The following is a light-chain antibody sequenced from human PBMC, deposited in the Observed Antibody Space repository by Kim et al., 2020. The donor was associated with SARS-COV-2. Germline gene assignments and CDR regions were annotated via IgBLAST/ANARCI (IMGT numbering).Light chain of an antibody. CDR3: QSYDSSLSGPV. Sequence: VTLTCTGSRSNLGAGYDVHWYKQIPGTAPKLLIYGNSNRPSGVPDRFSGSKSGTSASLAITGLQAEDEADYYCQSYDSSLSGPVFGGGTQLTVL. CDR1: RSNLGAGYD. J-gene: IGLJ2*01. CDR2: GNS. V-gene: IGLV1-40*01.